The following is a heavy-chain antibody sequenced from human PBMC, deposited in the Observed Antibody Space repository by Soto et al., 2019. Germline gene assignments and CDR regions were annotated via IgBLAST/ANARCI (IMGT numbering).Heavy chain of an antibody. J-gene: IGHJ5*02. CDR2: IIPMVGMS. V-gene: IGHV1-69*02. CDR3: ATSYGSGSRPFDN. Sequence: QVQLVQSGAEVKKPGSSVRVSCKASGDTFNFYTIHWVRQAPGQGLEWLGRIIPMVGMSNYAQRFQGRVTMIADKSTSTVYLQLSCLRSEDTALYYCATSYGSGSRPFDNWGQGTMVSVSS. CDR1: GDTFNFYT. D-gene: IGHD3-10*01.